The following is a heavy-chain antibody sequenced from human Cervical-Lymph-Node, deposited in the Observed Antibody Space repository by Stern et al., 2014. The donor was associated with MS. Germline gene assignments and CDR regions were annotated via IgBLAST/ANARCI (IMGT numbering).Heavy chain of an antibody. Sequence: EVQLVQSGSEVKKAGESLKISCRGSGYDFSSQWISWMRHTPGKGLEWMGVINPGDSDTRYSPSFQGQVTLSADKSINAVYVQWSGLRASDTAIYYCARLREYSSSYYLDYWGQGTPVIVSS. D-gene: IGHD6-6*01. CDR1: GYDFSSQW. CDR2: INPGDSDT. CDR3: ARLREYSSSYYLDY. V-gene: IGHV5-51*03. J-gene: IGHJ4*02.